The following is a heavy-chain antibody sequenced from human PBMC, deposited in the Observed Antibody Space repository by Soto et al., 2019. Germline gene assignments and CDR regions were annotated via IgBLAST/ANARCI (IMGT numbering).Heavy chain of an antibody. D-gene: IGHD6-13*01. V-gene: IGHV4-31*03. CDR3: ARLKSSSWYEGHYYFHS. Sequence: PSETLSLTCSVSGGSISSGGYYWIWIRQHPGKGLEWIGYIYYSGSTYYNPSLKSRVTISIDTSKNQFSLKLTSVTAADTAVYYCARLKSSSWYEGHYYFHSWGQGTPVTVSS. CDR2: IYYSGST. CDR1: GGSISSGGYY. J-gene: IGHJ4*02.